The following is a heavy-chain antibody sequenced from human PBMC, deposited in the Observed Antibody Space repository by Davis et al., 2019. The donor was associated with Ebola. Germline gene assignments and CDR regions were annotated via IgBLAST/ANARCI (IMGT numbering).Heavy chain of an antibody. CDR2: IYYSGST. D-gene: IGHD3-3*01. V-gene: IGHV4-59*01. CDR3: ARATQYYDFWSGYYTGGYFDY. Sequence: MPSETLSLTCTVPGGSIRSYYWSWIRQPPGKGLEWIGYIYYSGSTNYNPSLKSRVTISVETSKNQFSLKLSSVTAADTAVYYCARATQYYDFWSGYYTGGYFDYWGQGTLVTVSS. CDR1: GGSIRSYY. J-gene: IGHJ4*02.